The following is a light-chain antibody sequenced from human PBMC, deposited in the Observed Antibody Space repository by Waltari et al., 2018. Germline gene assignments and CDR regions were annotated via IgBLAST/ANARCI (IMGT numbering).Light chain of an antibody. CDR2: KVS. V-gene: IGKV2-30*02. J-gene: IGKJ1*01. CDR3: MQGTHWPRT. CDR1: QNPVHSDGNSC. Sequence: DAELTQSPPSLPVTLGQPSSISCRSSQNPVHSDGNSCWNWSQQRPGQSPRRLIYKVSKRDSGVPDRFIGSGSGTDFTLKINRVEAEDVGVYYGMQGTHWPRTFGQGPKVQI.